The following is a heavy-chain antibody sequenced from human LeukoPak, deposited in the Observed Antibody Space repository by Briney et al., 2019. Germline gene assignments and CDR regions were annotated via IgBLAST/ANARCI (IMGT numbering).Heavy chain of an antibody. CDR1: VFTFSDYY. CDR2: IDTDGSGT. V-gene: IGHV3-74*01. D-gene: IGHD6-13*01. Sequence: GGSLRLSCAASVFTFSDYYMHWVRQAPGKGLVWVSRIDTDGSGTSYADSVKGRFTISRDNSKNTLYLQMNSLRAEDTAVYYCARASIAASGYYFDYWGQGTLVTVSS. CDR3: ARASIAASGYYFDY. J-gene: IGHJ4*02.